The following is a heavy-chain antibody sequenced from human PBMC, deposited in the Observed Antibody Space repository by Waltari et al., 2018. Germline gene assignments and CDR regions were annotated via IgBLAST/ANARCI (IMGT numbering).Heavy chain of an antibody. CDR2: IYYSGYT. J-gene: IGHJ5*02. V-gene: IGHV4-39*01. Sequence: QLQLQESGPGLVKPSETLSLTCTVSGDSISSSSYYWGWIRQPPGKGLEWIGSIYYSGYTYYNPSLKSRVAISVDTSKNQFSLKVTSVTASDTAVYYCARHQDWVVVSATWFDPWGQGTLVTVSS. CDR3: ARHQDWVVVSATWFDP. CDR1: GDSISSSSYY. D-gene: IGHD2-21*02.